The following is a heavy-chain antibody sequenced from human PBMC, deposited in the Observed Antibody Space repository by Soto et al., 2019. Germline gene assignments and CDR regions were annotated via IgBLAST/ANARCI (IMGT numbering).Heavy chain of an antibody. CDR2: IWYDGSKK. J-gene: IGHJ6*02. D-gene: IGHD3-3*01. V-gene: IGHV3-33*01. CDR3: ARDASYYSLWSGYYPSRNGMDV. Sequence: QVQVVESGGGEVQPGRSLRLSCAASGFTFSSFGMHWVRQAPGKGLEWVSLIWYDGSKKSYGDSVKGRFTISRDNSRNTVYLQMNSLRADDTAVYYCARDASYYSLWSGYYPSRNGMDVWGQGTTVTVSS. CDR1: GFTFSSFG.